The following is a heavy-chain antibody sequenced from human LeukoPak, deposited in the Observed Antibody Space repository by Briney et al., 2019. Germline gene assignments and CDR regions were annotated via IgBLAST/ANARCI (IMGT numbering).Heavy chain of an antibody. CDR1: GFTFDDYA. J-gene: IGHJ4*02. V-gene: IGHV3-9*01. CDR2: ISWNSGSI. Sequence: GGSLRLSCAASGFTFDDYAMHWVRQAPGKGLEGVSGISWNSGSIGYADSVKGRFTISRDNAKNSLYLQMNSLRAEDTALYYCAKDRPAMGNWVDYWGQGTLVTVSS. D-gene: IGHD5-18*01. CDR3: AKDRPAMGNWVDY.